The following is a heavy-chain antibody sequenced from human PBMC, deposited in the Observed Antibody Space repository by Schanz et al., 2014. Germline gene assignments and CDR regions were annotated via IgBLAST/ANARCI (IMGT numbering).Heavy chain of an antibody. CDR3: AKGRFGELSAFDI. CDR2: ITYNGGTI. Sequence: EVQLLESGGGLVQPGGSLRLSCSASTFTFDHYAMTWVRQAPGKGLEWISYITYNGGTIYYADSVKGRFTISRDNSKNTLYLQMNSLRAEDTAVYYCAKGRFGELSAFDIWGQGTMVTVSS. D-gene: IGHD3-10*01. V-gene: IGHV3-23*01. CDR1: TFTFDHYA. J-gene: IGHJ3*02.